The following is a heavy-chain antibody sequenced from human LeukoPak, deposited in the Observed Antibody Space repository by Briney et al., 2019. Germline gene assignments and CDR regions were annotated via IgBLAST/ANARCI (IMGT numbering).Heavy chain of an antibody. CDR1: GYTFTSYD. Sequence: ASVKVSCKASGYTFTSYDINWVRQATGQGLEWMGWMKPNSGNTDYALKFQGRVTMTRNTSISTAYMELSSLRSEDTAVYYCARRKSGHRGGTREYYFDYWGQGTLVTVSS. CDR3: ARRKSGHRGGTREYYFDY. CDR2: MKPNSGNT. V-gene: IGHV1-8*01. J-gene: IGHJ4*02. D-gene: IGHD3-10*01.